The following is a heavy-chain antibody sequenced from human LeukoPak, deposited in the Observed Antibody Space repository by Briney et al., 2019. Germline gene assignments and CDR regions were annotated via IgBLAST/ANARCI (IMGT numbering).Heavy chain of an antibody. D-gene: IGHD1-1*01. Sequence: GGSLRLSRAASGFPFSSYEMSWVRQAPGKGLQWVSTIGDNGGWTHYADSVKGRFTISRDNSKSTLYLQMNNLRADDTAVYYCAHRTGFDYWGQGTLVSVSS. J-gene: IGHJ4*02. CDR3: AHRTGFDY. CDR1: GFPFSSYE. CDR2: IGDNGGWT. V-gene: IGHV3-23*01.